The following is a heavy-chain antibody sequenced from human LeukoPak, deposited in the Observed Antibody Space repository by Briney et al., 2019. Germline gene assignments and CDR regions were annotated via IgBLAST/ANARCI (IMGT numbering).Heavy chain of an antibody. CDR1: GFTFSNYW. D-gene: IGHD3-3*01. CDR3: ARTARSYSYDFWSGYSAD. CDR2: IEQDGSEK. Sequence: GGSLRLSCAASGFTFSNYWMRWVRQAPGKGLEWVADIEQDGSEKYYVDSVKGRFTISRDNAKNSLYLQMSSLRAEDTAVYYCARTARSYSYDFWSGYSADWSQGTLVTVSS. V-gene: IGHV3-7*01. J-gene: IGHJ4*02.